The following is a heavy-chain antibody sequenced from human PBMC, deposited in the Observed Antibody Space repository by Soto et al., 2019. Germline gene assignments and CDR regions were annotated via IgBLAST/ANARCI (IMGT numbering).Heavy chain of an antibody. J-gene: IGHJ4*02. D-gene: IGHD1-26*01. CDR1: GFTFSSFP. V-gene: IGHV3-30-3*01. CDR3: ARETAPGRDFDY. Sequence: QVQLVESGGGVVQPGRSLRLSCAASGFTFSSFPMHWVRQSPGKGLEWVAIISYDGSNKYYADSVKGRFTISRDNSKNPLYLQMNSLRVEDTAVYYCARETAPGRDFDYWGQGTLVTVSS. CDR2: ISYDGSNK.